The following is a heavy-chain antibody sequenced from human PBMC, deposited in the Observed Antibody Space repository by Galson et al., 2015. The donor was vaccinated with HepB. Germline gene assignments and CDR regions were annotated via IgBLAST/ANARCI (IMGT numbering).Heavy chain of an antibody. CDR1: GGSFSGYY. V-gene: IGHV4-34*01. CDR3: ARWRFIGVRGYFSAFDI. J-gene: IGHJ3*02. CDR2: INHSGST. Sequence: SETLSLTCAVYGGSFSGYYWSWIRQPPGKGLEWIGEINHSGSTNYNPSLKSRVTISVDTSKNQFSLKLSSVTAADTAVYYCARWRFIGVRGYFSAFDIWGQGTMVTVSS. D-gene: IGHD3-10*01.